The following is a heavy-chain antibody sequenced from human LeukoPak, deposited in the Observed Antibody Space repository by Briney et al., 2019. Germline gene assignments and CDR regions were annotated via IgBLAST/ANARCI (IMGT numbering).Heavy chain of an antibody. J-gene: IGHJ4*02. Sequence: ASVKVSCKVSGYTLTELSMHWVRQAPGKGLEWMGGFDPEDGETIYAQKFQGRVTMTEDTSIDTAYMELTRLTSDDTAVYSCATIEGGAGTDWGQGTLVTVSS. V-gene: IGHV1-24*01. CDR3: ATIEGGAGTD. CDR1: GYTLTELS. D-gene: IGHD6-19*01. CDR2: FDPEDGET.